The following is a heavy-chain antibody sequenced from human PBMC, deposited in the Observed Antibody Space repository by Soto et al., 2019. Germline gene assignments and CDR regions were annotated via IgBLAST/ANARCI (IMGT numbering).Heavy chain of an antibody. J-gene: IGHJ3*01. V-gene: IGHV1-3*01. CDR1: GYTFTSYA. D-gene: IGHD2-15*01. CDR2: INAGNGNT. CDR3: EGLLCCCGGSWYVGATFGV. Sequence: ASVKVSCKASGYTFTSYAMHWVRQAPGQRLEWMGWINAGNGNTKYSQKFQGRVTITRDTSASTAYLELSSLRSEDPPLYYCEGLLCCCGGSWYVGATFGVWGRWTMV.